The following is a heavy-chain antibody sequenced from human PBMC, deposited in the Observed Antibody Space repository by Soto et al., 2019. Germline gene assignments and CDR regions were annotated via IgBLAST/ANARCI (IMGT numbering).Heavy chain of an antibody. CDR3: ARVDTAMGQYYYYYGMDV. CDR1: GFTFSSYA. D-gene: IGHD5-18*01. J-gene: IGHJ6*02. Sequence: HPGGSLRLSCAASGFTFSSYAMHWVRQAPGKGLEWVAVISYDGSNKYYADSVKGRFTISRDNSKNTLYLQMNSLRAEDTAVYYCARVDTAMGQYYYYYGMDVWGQGTTVTVSS. CDR2: ISYDGSNK. V-gene: IGHV3-30-3*01.